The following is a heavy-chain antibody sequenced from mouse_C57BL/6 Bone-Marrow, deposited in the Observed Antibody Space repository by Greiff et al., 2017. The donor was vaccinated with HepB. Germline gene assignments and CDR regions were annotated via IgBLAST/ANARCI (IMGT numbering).Heavy chain of an antibody. CDR3: VRHYYGSSPYRYFDV. Sequence: EVNLVESGGGLVQPKGSLKLSCAASGFSFNTYAMNWVRQAPGKGLEWVARIRSKSNNYATYYADSVKDRFTISRDDSESMLYLQMNNLKTEDTAMYYCVRHYYGSSPYRYFDVWGTGTTVTVSS. D-gene: IGHD1-1*01. CDR2: IRSKSNNYAT. J-gene: IGHJ1*03. CDR1: GFSFNTYA. V-gene: IGHV10-1*01.